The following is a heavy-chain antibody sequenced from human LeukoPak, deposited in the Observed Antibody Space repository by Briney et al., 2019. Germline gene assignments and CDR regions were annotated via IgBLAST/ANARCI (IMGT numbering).Heavy chain of an antibody. J-gene: IGHJ6*02. D-gene: IGHD2-15*01. CDR2: INPSGGST. V-gene: IGHV1-46*01. CDR1: GYTFTSYY. CDR3: ARDRDIGYCSGGSCYNYGMDV. Sequence: ASVKVSCKASGYTFTSYYMHWVRQAPGQGLEWMGIINPSGGSTSYAQKFQGRVTMTRDTSTSTVYMELSSLRSEDTAVYYCARDRDIGYCSGGSCYNYGMDVWGQGTTVTVSS.